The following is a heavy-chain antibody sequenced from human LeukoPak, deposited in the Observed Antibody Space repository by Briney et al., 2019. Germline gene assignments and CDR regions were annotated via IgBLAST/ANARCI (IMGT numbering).Heavy chain of an antibody. J-gene: IGHJ4*02. Sequence: GGSLRLSCAASGFTFSSYAMHWVRQAPGKGLEWVSGMNWNGASTGYADSVKGRFTISRDNAKNSLYLQMNSLRAEDTAVYYCARDHYDGVGGFDYWGQGTLVTVSS. CDR2: MNWNGAST. CDR1: GFTFSSYA. D-gene: IGHD3-22*01. CDR3: ARDHYDGVGGFDY. V-gene: IGHV3-20*04.